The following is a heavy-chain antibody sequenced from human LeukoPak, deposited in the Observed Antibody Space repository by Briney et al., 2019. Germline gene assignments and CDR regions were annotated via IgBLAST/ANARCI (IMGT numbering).Heavy chain of an antibody. CDR2: INAGNGET. D-gene: IGHD1-1*01. V-gene: IGHV1-3*03. J-gene: IGHJ3*02. CDR1: GYTFTIYA. Sequence: AAVTVSFTASGYTFTIYAMHWVCQAPGQRREWMGWINAGNGETKYSQEFQGRLTITRDTSASTAYMELTSLRSQDMAVYYCARDLGKLQRHAFDIWGQGTMVTVSS. CDR3: ARDLGKLQRHAFDI.